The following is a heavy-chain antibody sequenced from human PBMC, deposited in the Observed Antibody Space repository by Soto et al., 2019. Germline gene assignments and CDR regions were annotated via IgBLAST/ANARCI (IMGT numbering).Heavy chain of an antibody. CDR2: ISYDGSNK. CDR3: ARDSVPLTYYYGSGSFVAFDI. J-gene: IGHJ3*02. CDR1: GFTFSSYA. Sequence: GGSLRLSCAASGFTFSSYAMHWVRQAPGKGLEWVAVISYDGSNKYYADSVKGRFTISRDNSKNTLYLQMNSLRAEDTAVYYCARDSVPLTYYYGSGSFVAFDIWGQGTMVTVSS. D-gene: IGHD3-10*01. V-gene: IGHV3-30-3*01.